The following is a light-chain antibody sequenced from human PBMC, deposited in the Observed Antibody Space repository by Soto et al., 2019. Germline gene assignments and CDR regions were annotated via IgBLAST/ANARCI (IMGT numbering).Light chain of an antibody. CDR3: QQYNNWPLT. CDR1: QSVNRN. CDR2: DAS. V-gene: IGKV3-15*01. J-gene: IGKJ4*01. Sequence: EIVMTQSPATLSVSPGERATLSCRASQSVNRNLAWYQQKPGQTPRLLIYDASSRATGIPARFSGSGSGTDFTLTISSLQSADFAVYYCQQYNNWPLTFGGGTHVEIK.